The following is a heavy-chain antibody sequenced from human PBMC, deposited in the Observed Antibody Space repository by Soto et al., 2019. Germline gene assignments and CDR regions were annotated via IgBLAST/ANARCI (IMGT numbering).Heavy chain of an antibody. J-gene: IGHJ4*02. Sequence: QVQLVQSGADVKKPGASVKVSCKTSGYTFSGYFMHWLRQAPGQGLEWMGWMNPNSGGTDYAQNVQGRVSMTWDTSISTAYMELSRLRSDDTAIYYCARGYYISSWRVFDYWGQGTLVTVSS. V-gene: IGHV1-2*02. CDR3: ARGYYISSWRVFDY. CDR2: MNPNSGGT. D-gene: IGHD6-13*01. CDR1: GYTFSGYF.